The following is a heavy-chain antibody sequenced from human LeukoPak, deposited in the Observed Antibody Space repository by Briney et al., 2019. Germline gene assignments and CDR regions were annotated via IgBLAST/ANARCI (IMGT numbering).Heavy chain of an antibody. CDR3: ARVGIAAVFDY. Sequence: KPSETLSLTCTVSGDSIRSYYWSWIRQPPGKGLEWIGYIYYSGSTNYNPSLKSRVNISVDTSKNQFSLKLSSVTAAHTAVYYCARVGIAAVFDYWGQGNLVTVSS. D-gene: IGHD6-13*01. CDR2: IYYSGST. CDR1: GDSIRSYY. V-gene: IGHV4-59*01. J-gene: IGHJ4*02.